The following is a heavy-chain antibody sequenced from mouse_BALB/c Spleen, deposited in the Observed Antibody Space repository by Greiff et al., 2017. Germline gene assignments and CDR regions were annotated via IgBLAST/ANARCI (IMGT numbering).Heavy chain of an antibody. CDR2: ISTYYGDA. J-gene: IGHJ4*01. D-gene: IGHD3-3*01. V-gene: IGHV1S137*01. Sequence: QVQLQQSGAELVRPGVSVKISCKGSGYTFTDYAMHWVKQSHAKSLEWIGVISTYYGDASYNQKFKGKATMTVDKSSSTAYMELARLTSEDSAIYYCARERTNGMDYWGQGTSVTVSS. CDR1: GYTFTDYA. CDR3: ARERTNGMDY.